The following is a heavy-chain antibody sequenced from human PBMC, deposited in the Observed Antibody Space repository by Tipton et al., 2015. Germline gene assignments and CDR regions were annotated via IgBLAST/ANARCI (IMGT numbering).Heavy chain of an antibody. CDR2: VYYSGST. CDR3: ASDQYNINWYKY. J-gene: IGHJ4*02. CDR1: GDPSSIRSYY. Sequence: LRLSCSVSGDPSSIRSYYWGWIRQPPGRGLEWIGSVYYSGSTYYNPSLESRVTISLDTPKNQFSLKLSSVTAADTAVYYCASDQYNINWYKYWGQGTLVTVSS. V-gene: IGHV4-39*01. D-gene: IGHD1-14*01.